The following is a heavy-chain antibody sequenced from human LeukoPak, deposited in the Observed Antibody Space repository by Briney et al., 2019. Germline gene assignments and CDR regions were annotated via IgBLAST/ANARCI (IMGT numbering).Heavy chain of an antibody. CDR1: GYTFTSYY. J-gene: IGHJ4*02. V-gene: IGHV1-46*01. D-gene: IGHD4-17*01. CDR2: INPSGGST. CDR3: ARGVEDYGDYRVYYFDY. Sequence: ASVKVSCKASGYTFTSYYMHWVRQAPGQGLEWMGIINPSGGSTSYAQKFQGRVTMTRDTSTSTVYMELSSLRSEDTAVYYCARGVEDYGDYRVYYFDYWGQGTLVTVSS.